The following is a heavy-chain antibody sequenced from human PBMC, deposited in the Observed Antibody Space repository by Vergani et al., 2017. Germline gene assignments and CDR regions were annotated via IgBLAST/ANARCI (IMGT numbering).Heavy chain of an antibody. V-gene: IGHV3-30-3*01. J-gene: IGHJ6*03. CDR2: ISYDGSNK. CDR1: GFTFSSYA. CDR3: ARDSEQLVPPQYYYYMDV. D-gene: IGHD6-6*01. Sequence: QVQLVESGGGVVQPGRSLRLSCEASGFTFSSYAMHWVRQAPGKGLEWVAVISYDGSNKYYADSVKGRFTISRDNSKNTLYLQMNSLRAEDTAVYYCARDSEQLVPPQYYYYMDVWGKGTTVTVSS.